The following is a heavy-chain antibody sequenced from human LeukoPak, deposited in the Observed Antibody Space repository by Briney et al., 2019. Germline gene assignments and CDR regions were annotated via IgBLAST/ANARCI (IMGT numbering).Heavy chain of an antibody. J-gene: IGHJ4*02. Sequence: GGSLRLSCAASGFTFSTYSMNWVRQAPGKGLEWVSYISGTSSPRYYADSVKGRFTITRDNAKNSLYLQMNSLRAEDTAVYYCARDVYGDYAIDYWGQGTLVTVSS. V-gene: IGHV3-48*04. CDR2: ISGTSSPR. CDR1: GFTFSTYS. CDR3: ARDVYGDYAIDY. D-gene: IGHD4-17*01.